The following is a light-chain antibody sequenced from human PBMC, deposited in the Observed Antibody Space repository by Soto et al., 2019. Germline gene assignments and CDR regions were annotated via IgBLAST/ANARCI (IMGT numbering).Light chain of an antibody. CDR1: SSDAGLYSY. Sequence: QSVLAQPASVSGSPGQSITISCTGTSSDAGLYSYVSWYRHLPGKAPELIIYDVSNRPSGVSNRFSGSKSANTASLTISGLQAEDEADYYCNSYTSSGTYVFGTGTKVTVL. CDR3: NSYTSSGTYV. CDR2: DVS. J-gene: IGLJ1*01. V-gene: IGLV2-14*03.